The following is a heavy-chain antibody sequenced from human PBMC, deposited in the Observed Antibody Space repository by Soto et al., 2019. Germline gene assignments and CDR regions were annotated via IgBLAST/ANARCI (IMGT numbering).Heavy chain of an antibody. CDR2: ISYDGSNK. D-gene: IGHD2-2*01. J-gene: IGHJ4*02. Sequence: QVQLGESGGGVVQPGRSLRLSCAASGFTFSSYGMHWVRQAPGKGLEWVAVISYDGSNKYYADSVKGRFTISRDNSKNTLYLQMNSLRAEDTAVYYCPKAIGTKGDYWGQGTLVTVSS. CDR1: GFTFSSYG. CDR3: PKAIGTKGDY. V-gene: IGHV3-30*18.